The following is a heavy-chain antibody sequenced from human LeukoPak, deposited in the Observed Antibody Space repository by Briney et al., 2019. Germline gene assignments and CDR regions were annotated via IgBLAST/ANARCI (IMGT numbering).Heavy chain of an antibody. D-gene: IGHD5-18*01. CDR2: IWYEGTNK. V-gene: IGHV3-33*08. J-gene: IGHJ4*02. CDR1: GFSFSSYG. Sequence: GRSMRLSGAASGFSFSSYGMHWVRQAPGKGLEWGAVIWYEGTNKYYADSVKGRFTNSRDNSKNTLYLQRNSLRAEDTAVYYCARDQRGFSYSKYYFDYWGQGTLVSVSS. CDR3: ARDQRGFSYSKYYFDY.